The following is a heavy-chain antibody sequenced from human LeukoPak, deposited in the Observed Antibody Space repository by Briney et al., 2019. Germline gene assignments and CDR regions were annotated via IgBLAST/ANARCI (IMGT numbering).Heavy chain of an antibody. Sequence: GGSLRLSCAASGFTFSSYSMNWVRQAPGKGLEWVSYISSSGSTIYYADSVKGRFAISRDNAKNSLYLQMNSLRAEDTAVYYCASSLAAAGVGFDYWGQGTLVTVSS. D-gene: IGHD6-13*01. V-gene: IGHV3-48*04. J-gene: IGHJ4*02. CDR3: ASSLAAAGVGFDY. CDR1: GFTFSSYS. CDR2: ISSSGSTI.